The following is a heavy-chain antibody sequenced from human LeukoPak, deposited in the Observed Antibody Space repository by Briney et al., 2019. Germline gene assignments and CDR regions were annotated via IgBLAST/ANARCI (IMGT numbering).Heavy chain of an antibody. J-gene: IGHJ4*02. D-gene: IGHD3-10*01. V-gene: IGHV3-48*03. CDR2: ISSSGSSI. CDR1: GFTLSSFE. Sequence: GGSLRPSCAASGFTLSSFEMNWVRQAPGKGLEWVSYISSSGSSIYYGDSVKGRFTISRDNAKNSLYLQMNSLRAEDTAVYHCARGAGGYFDYWGQGTLVTVSS. CDR3: ARGAGGYFDY.